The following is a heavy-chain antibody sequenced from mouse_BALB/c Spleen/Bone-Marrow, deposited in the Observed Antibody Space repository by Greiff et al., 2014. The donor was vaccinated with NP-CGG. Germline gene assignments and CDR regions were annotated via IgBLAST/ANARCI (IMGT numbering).Heavy chain of an antibody. Sequence: EVKVVESGGGLVQPGGSLRLSCATSGFTFTDYYMSWVRQPPGKALEWLGFIRNKANGYTTEYSASVKGRFTISRDNSQSILYLQVNTLRAEDSATYYCARDKNYGSYWYFDVWGAGTTVTVSS. J-gene: IGHJ1*01. V-gene: IGHV7-3*02. CDR1: GFTFTDYY. D-gene: IGHD2-1*01. CDR2: IRNKANGYTT. CDR3: ARDKNYGSYWYFDV.